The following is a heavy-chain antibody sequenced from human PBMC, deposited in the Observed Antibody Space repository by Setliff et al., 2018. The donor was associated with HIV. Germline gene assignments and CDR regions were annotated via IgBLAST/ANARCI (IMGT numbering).Heavy chain of an antibody. J-gene: IGHJ4*02. D-gene: IGHD3-3*01. V-gene: IGHV1-18*01. Sequence: ASVKVSCKASGYTFNNYGISWVRQAPGQGLEWMGWINTHSGYTNYAQNVQGRVTVTMDTSTSTAYMELRSLRSDDTAVYYFARALKDYDFWSGYWGYYFDYWGQGTLVTVSS. CDR2: INTHSGYT. CDR3: ARALKDYDFWSGYWGYYFDY. CDR1: GYTFNNYG.